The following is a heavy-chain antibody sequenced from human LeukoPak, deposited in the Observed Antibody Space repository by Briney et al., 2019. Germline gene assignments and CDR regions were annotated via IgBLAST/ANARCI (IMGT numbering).Heavy chain of an antibody. CDR3: ARVGIEARFVEIDY. V-gene: IGHV7-4-1*02. CDR2: INTNTGNP. Sequence: GASVKVSCKASGYTFTSYAMNWVRQAPGQGLEWMGWINTNTGNPTYAQGFTGRFVFSLDTSVSTAYLQISSLKAEDTAVYYCARVGIEARFVEIDYWGQGTLVTVSS. J-gene: IGHJ4*02. D-gene: IGHD6-6*01. CDR1: GYTFTSYA.